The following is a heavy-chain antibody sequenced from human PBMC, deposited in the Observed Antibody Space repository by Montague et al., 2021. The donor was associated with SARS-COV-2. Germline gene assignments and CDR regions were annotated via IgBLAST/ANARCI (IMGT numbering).Heavy chain of an antibody. CDR2: ISSSSSYI. CDR3: ARGWGSFPRSSLVN. J-gene: IGHJ4*02. CDR1: GFTFSSYS. Sequence: SLRLSCAASGFTFSSYSMNWVRQAPGKGLEWVSSISSSSSYIYYADSXXGRFTISRDNAKNSLYLQMNSLRAEDTAVYYCARGWGSFPRSSLVNWGQGTLVTVSS. D-gene: IGHD3-22*01. V-gene: IGHV3-21*01.